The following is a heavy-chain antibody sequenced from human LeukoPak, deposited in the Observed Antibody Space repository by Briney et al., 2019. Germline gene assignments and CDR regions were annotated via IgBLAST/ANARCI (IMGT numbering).Heavy chain of an antibody. V-gene: IGHV4-59*01. D-gene: IGHD3-22*01. CDR1: GGSISSYY. CDR2: IYYSGST. J-gene: IGHJ5*02. Sequence: SETLSLTCTVSGGSISSYYWSWIRQPPGKGLEWIGYIYYSGSTNYNPSLKSRVTISVDTSKNQFSLKLSSVTAADTAVYYCARDKLSTHYYDSSGHNWFDPWAREPWSPSPQ. CDR3: ARDKLSTHYYDSSGHNWFDP.